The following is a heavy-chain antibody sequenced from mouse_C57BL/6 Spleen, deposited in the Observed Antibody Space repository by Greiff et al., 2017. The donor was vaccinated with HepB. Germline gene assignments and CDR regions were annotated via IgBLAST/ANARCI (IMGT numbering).Heavy chain of an antibody. CDR3: ARNPPYDYGRGYAMDY. CDR2: IWSGGST. V-gene: IGHV2-2*01. D-gene: IGHD1-1*01. J-gene: IGHJ4*01. CDR1: GFSLTSYG. Sequence: QVQLKESGPGLVQPSQSLSITCTVSGFSLTSYGIHWVRQSPGKGLEWLGVIWSGGSTDYNAAFISRLSISKDNSKSQVFFKMNSLQADDTAIYYCARNPPYDYGRGYAMDYWGQGTSVTVSS.